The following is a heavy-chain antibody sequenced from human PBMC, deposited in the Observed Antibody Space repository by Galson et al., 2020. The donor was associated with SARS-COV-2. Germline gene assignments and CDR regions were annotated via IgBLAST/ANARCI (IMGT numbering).Heavy chain of an antibody. D-gene: IGHD6-6*01. Sequence: GGSLRLSCAASGFTFSSYAIHWVRQAPGKGLEWVAVSSFDGTKEYYADSVRGRFTISRDNSKSTLFLQMNGLRVDDTAVYYCVRDKLGDKLELDYWGQGTLVTVSS. CDR1: GFTFSSYA. J-gene: IGHJ4*02. CDR3: VRDKLGDKLELDY. V-gene: IGHV3-30*04. CDR2: SSFDGTKE.